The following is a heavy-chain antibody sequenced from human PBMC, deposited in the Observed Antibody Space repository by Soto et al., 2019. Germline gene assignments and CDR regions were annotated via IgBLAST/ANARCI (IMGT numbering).Heavy chain of an antibody. CDR1: GGTFSSYA. J-gene: IGHJ5*02. V-gene: IGHV1-69*13. CDR2: IIPIFGTA. D-gene: IGHD2-8*01. Sequence: SVKVSCKASGGTFSSYAISWVRQAPGQGLEWMGGIIPIFGTANYAQKFQGRVTITADESTSTAYMELSSLRSEDTAVYYCARDIAVGYCTNGVCADNWFDPWGQGTLVTVSS. CDR3: ARDIAVGYCTNGVCADNWFDP.